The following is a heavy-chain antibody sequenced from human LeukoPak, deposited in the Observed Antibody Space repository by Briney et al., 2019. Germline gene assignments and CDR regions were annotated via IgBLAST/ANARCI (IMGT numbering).Heavy chain of an antibody. D-gene: IGHD4-23*01. J-gene: IGHJ6*02. Sequence: GASVKASCKASGYTFTSYDMHWVRQAPGQGLEWMGIINPSGGSTSYAQKFQGRVTMTRDTSTSTVYMEMSSLRAEDTAVYYCARRSYGGNSYYYYYGMDVWGQGTTVTVSS. CDR2: INPSGGST. CDR1: GYTFTSYD. V-gene: IGHV1-46*01. CDR3: ARRSYGGNSYYYYYGMDV.